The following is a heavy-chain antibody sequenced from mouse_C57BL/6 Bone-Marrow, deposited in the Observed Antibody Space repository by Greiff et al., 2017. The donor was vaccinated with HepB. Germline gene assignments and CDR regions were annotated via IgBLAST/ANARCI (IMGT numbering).Heavy chain of an antibody. CDR1: GYTFTSYW. V-gene: IGHV1-11*01. Sequence: QVQLQQPGAELVRPGSSVKLSCKASGYTFTSYWMDWVKQRPGQGLEWIGRIYPVSGETNYNQKFMGKATFSVDRSSSTVYMVLNSLTSEDPAVYYCGRRGVFYWGQGTLVTVSA. CDR2: IYPVSGET. J-gene: IGHJ3*01. CDR3: GRRGVFY.